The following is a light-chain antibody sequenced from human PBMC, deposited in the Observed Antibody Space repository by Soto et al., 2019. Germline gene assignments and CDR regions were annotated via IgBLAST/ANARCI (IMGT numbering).Light chain of an antibody. Sequence: QSVLTQPPSLSAAPGQTVSISCSGSSSNVGINDVSWYQHVPGTAPRLLIYDSYKRPSGIPDRFSGSKSGTSATLGITGLQTEDEGDYYCATWDTSQRGVVFGGGTKLTVL. CDR2: DSY. CDR1: SSNVGIND. CDR3: ATWDTSQRGVV. V-gene: IGLV1-51*01. J-gene: IGLJ2*01.